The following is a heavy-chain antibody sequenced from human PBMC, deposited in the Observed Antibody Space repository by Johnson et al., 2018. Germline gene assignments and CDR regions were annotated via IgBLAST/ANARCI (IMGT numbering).Heavy chain of an antibody. V-gene: IGHV3-30-3*01. Sequence: QVQLVESGGGLVKPGGSLRLSCAASGFTFSSYAMHWVRQAPGKGLEWVAVISYDGSNNYYADSVTGRFTISRDNSKNTLYLQMNSLRAEDTAVYYCARDGTEDAFDIWGQGTMVTVSS. CDR2: ISYDGSNN. D-gene: IGHD2-8*02. J-gene: IGHJ3*02. CDR1: GFTFSSYA. CDR3: ARDGTEDAFDI.